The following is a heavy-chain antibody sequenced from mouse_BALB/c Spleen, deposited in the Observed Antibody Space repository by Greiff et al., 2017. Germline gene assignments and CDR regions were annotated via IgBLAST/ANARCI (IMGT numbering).Heavy chain of an antibody. CDR3: ARHGYGGGFYFDY. J-gene: IGHJ2*01. Sequence: EVHLVESGGGLVKPGGSLKLSCAASGFAFSSYDMSWVRQTPEKRLEWVAYISSGGGSTYYPDTVKGRFTISRDNAKNTLYLQMSSLKSEDTAMYYCARHGYGGGFYFDYWGQGTTLTVSS. CDR2: ISSGGGST. CDR1: GFAFSSYD. D-gene: IGHD2-2*01. V-gene: IGHV5-12-1*01.